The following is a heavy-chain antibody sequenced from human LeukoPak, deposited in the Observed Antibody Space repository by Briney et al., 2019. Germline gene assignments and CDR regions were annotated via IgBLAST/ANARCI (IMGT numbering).Heavy chain of an antibody. CDR1: GFTFSSYA. CDR2: ISYDGSNK. D-gene: IGHD3-16*01. CDR3: ARDVGEY. Sequence: PGRSLRLSYAASGFTFSSYAMHWVRQAPGKGLEWVAVISYDGSNKYYADSVKGRFTISRDNSKNTLYLQMNSLRAEDTAVYYCARDVGEYWGQGTLVTVSS. V-gene: IGHV3-30-3*01. J-gene: IGHJ4*02.